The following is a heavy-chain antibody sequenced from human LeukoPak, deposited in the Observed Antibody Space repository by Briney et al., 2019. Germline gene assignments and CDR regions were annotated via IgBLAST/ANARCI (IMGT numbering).Heavy chain of an antibody. D-gene: IGHD5-24*01. CDR3: ATGLIFGGDGYSGY. CDR1: GYTFTGYY. Sequence: EASVKVSCKASGYTFTGYYMHWVRQAPGQGLEWMGWINPNSGGTNYAQKFQGRVTMTRDTSISTAYMELSRLRSEDTAVYYCATGLIFGGDGYSGYWGQGTLVTVSS. V-gene: IGHV1-2*02. CDR2: INPNSGGT. J-gene: IGHJ4*02.